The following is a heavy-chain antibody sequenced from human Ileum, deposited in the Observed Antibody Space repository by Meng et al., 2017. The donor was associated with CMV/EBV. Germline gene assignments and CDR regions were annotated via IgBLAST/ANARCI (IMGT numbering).Heavy chain of an antibody. V-gene: IGHV3-9*01. D-gene: IGHD1-26*01. Sequence: SLRLSCAASGFTFDDYAMHWVRQAPGKGLEWVSGISWNSGSIGYADSVKGRFTISRDNAKNSLYLQMNSLRAEDTALYYCAKDIGGLYSGKSSGAFDIWGQGTMVTVSS. CDR3: AKDIGGLYSGKSSGAFDI. CDR2: ISWNSGSI. J-gene: IGHJ3*02. CDR1: GFTFDDYA.